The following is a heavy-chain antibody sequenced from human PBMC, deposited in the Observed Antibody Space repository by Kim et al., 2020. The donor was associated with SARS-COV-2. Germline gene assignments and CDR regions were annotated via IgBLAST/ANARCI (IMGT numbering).Heavy chain of an antibody. Sequence: GGSLRLSCAASGFTFSSYAMSWVRQAPGKGLEWVSAISGSGGSTYYADSVKGRFTISRDNSKNTLYLQMNSLRAEDTAVYYCANVPPYYYGSGSYFPYYYGMDVWGQGTTVTVSS. CDR3: ANVPPYYYGSGSYFPYYYGMDV. CDR1: GFTFSSYA. J-gene: IGHJ6*02. CDR2: ISGSGGST. V-gene: IGHV3-23*01. D-gene: IGHD3-10*01.